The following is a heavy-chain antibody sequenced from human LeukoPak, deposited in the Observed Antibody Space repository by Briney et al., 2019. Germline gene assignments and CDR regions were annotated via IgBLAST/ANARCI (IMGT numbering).Heavy chain of an antibody. CDR1: GGSISSYY. J-gene: IGHJ6*02. Sequence: PSETLSLTCTVSGGSISSYYWSWIRQPPGKGLEWIGYIYYSGSTNYNPSLKSRVTISVDTSKNQFSLKLSSVTAADTAVYYCARWWLGPLGMDVWGQGTTVTVSS. D-gene: IGHD6-19*01. V-gene: IGHV4-59*01. CDR2: IYYSGST. CDR3: ARWWLGPLGMDV.